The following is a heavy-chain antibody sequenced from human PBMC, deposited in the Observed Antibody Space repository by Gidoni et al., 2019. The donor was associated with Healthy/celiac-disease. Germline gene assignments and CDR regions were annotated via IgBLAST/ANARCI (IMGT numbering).Heavy chain of an antibody. CDR3: TTEYLRYFDWLLSPRSPWAY. Sequence: EVQLVESGGGLVKPGGSLRLSCAASGFTFSNAWMSWVRQAPGKGLEWVGRIKRKTDGGTTDYAAPVKGRFTISRDDSKNTLYLQMNSLKTEDTAVYYCTTEYLRYFDWLLSPRSPWAYWGQGTLVTVSS. D-gene: IGHD3-9*01. J-gene: IGHJ4*02. V-gene: IGHV3-15*01. CDR1: GFTFSNAW. CDR2: IKRKTDGGTT.